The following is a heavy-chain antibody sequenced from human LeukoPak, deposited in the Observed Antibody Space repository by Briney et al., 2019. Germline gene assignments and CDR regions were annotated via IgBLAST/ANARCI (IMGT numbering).Heavy chain of an antibody. CDR1: GFTFSNYW. D-gene: IGHD2-2*01. J-gene: IGHJ3*02. Sequence: GGSLRLSCAASGFTFSNYWMSWVRQAPGKGLEWVANIQQDGSEKYYVDSVKGRFTISRDNAKNSLYLQMNSLRAEGTAVYYCARDRGYCSSTSCPHDAFDIWGQGTMVTVSS. CDR3: ARDRGYCSSTSCPHDAFDI. V-gene: IGHV3-7*01. CDR2: IQQDGSEK.